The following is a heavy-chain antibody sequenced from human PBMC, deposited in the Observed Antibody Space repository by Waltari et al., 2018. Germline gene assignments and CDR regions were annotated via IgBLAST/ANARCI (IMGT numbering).Heavy chain of an antibody. J-gene: IGHJ4*02. CDR3: ARDNVVGATMGFDY. V-gene: IGHV4-38-2*02. Sequence: QVQLQESGPGLVKPSETLSLTCAVSGYSISSGYYWGLIRQPPGKGLEWIGSIYHSGSTYYNPSLKSRVTISVDTSKNQFSLKLSSVTAADTAVYYCARDNVVGATMGFDYWGQGTLVTVSS. CDR2: IYHSGST. CDR1: GYSISSGYY. D-gene: IGHD1-26*01.